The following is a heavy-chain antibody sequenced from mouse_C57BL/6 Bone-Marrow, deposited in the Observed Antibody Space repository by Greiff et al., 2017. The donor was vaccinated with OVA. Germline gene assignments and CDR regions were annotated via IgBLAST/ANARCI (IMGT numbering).Heavy chain of an antibody. CDR3: AREETAQAIPFAY. CDR1: GYTFTSYW. Sequence: QVQLQQPGAELVKPGASVKLSCKASGYTFTSYWMHWVKQRPGRGLEWIGRIDPNSGGTKYNEKFKSKATLTVDKPSSTAYMQLSSLTSEDSSVYYCAREETAQAIPFAYWGQGTLVTVSA. J-gene: IGHJ3*01. CDR2: IDPNSGGT. D-gene: IGHD3-2*02. V-gene: IGHV1-72*01.